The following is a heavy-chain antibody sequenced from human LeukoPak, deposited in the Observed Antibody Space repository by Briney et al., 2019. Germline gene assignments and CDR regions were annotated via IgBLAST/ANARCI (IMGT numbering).Heavy chain of an antibody. J-gene: IGHJ3*02. Sequence: GGSLRLSCAASGFTFSSYAMSWVRQAPGKGLEWVSAISGSGGSTYYADSVKGRFTISRDNAKKSLYLQMSSLRAEDTAVYYCAMNGGTYRPHAFDIWGHGTMVIVSS. CDR3: AMNGGTYRPHAFDI. D-gene: IGHD1-26*01. CDR1: GFTFSSYA. CDR2: ISGSGGST. V-gene: IGHV3-23*01.